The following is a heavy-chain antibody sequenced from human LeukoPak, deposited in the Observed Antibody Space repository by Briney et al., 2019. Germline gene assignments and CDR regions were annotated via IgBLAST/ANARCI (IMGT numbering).Heavy chain of an antibody. CDR3: ARDVGWAAGSYYYFDY. J-gene: IGHJ4*02. D-gene: IGHD3-10*01. V-gene: IGHV3-30-3*01. CDR1: GFSFRRYG. Sequence: GGSLRLSCAASGFSFRRYGMHWVRQAPGKGLEWVAVISYDGSNKCYADSMKGRFTISRDNSNNTLYLQMNSLRPEDTAVYYCARDVGWAAGSYYYFDYWGQGTLITVSS. CDR2: ISYDGSNK.